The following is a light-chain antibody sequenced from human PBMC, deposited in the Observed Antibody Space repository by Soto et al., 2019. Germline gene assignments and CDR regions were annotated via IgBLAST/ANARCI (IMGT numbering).Light chain of an antibody. V-gene: IGLV2-14*01. Sequence: QSALTQPASVSGSPGQSITISCTGTSSDVGGYNYVSWYQQHPGKAPKLMIYDVSNRPSGVSNRFSGSKSGNTASLTISGLQAEDEADYYCSPYTSSSTHVFGTATKLTV. CDR3: SPYTSSSTHV. CDR2: DVS. J-gene: IGLJ1*01. CDR1: SSDVGGYNY.